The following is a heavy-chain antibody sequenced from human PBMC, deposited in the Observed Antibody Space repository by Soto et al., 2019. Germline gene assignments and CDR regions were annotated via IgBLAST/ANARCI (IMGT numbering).Heavy chain of an antibody. CDR1: GFPFSSYA. Sequence: GGSLRLSCAASGFPFSSYAMSWVRQAPGKGLEWVSAISGSGGSTYYADSVKGRFTISRDNSKNTLYLQMNSLRAEDTAVYYCAKDKLAYCGGDCQTAEYFQHWGQGTLVTVSS. CDR3: AKDKLAYCGGDCQTAEYFQH. D-gene: IGHD2-21*02. J-gene: IGHJ1*01. CDR2: ISGSGGST. V-gene: IGHV3-23*01.